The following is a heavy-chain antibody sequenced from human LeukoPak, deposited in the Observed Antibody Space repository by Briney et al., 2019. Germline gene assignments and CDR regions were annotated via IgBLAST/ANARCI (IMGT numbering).Heavy chain of an antibody. V-gene: IGHV4-59*08. Sequence: PSETLSLTCTVSGVSISSHHWSWIRQPPGKGLEWIGYIYYSGSTNYKPSLKSRVTISVDTSKNQFSLKLTSVTAADTAVYYCARHLDIAASDYWGQGTLVTVSS. CDR2: IYYSGST. J-gene: IGHJ4*02. D-gene: IGHD6-6*01. CDR3: ARHLDIAASDY. CDR1: GVSISSHH.